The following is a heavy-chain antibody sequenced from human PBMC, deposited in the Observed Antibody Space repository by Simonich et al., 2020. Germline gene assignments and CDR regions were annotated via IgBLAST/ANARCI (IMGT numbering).Heavy chain of an antibody. CDR1: GYTFTGYY. V-gene: IGHV1-2*02. CDR3: ARNGLVGILKAFDI. CDR2: ITPTRGGK. Sequence: QVQLVQSGAEVKKPGASVKVSCKASGYTFTGYYMHWVRQAPGQGLEWMGWITPTRGGKNYAQKLQGRVTMTRDTSLSTAYMELSRLRSDDTAVYYCARNGLVGILKAFDIWGQGTMVTVSS. D-gene: IGHD2-21*01. J-gene: IGHJ3*02.